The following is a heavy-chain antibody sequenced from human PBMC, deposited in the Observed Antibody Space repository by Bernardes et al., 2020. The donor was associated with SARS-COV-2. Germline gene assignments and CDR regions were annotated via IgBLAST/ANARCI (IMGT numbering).Heavy chain of an antibody. Sequence: LSLTCTVSGGSISTSTYYCGWIRQSPGKGLEWIGPIYYTGSTYYNPSLKSRVTISVDTSKNQFSLRLTSVTAADTSVYYCARAPPEAAAGMGLFDYWGQGTLVTVSS. CDR2: IYYTGST. D-gene: IGHD6-13*01. CDR3: ARAPPEAAAGMGLFDY. CDR1: GGSISTSTYY. J-gene: IGHJ4*02. V-gene: IGHV4-39*01.